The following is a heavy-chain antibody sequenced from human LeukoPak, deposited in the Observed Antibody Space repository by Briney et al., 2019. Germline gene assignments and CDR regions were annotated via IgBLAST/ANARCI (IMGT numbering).Heavy chain of an antibody. Sequence: SETLSLTCPVSGGSVSSGSHYWSWIRQPPGKGLEWIGHVYYSGSTSYNPSLKGRVTISVDTSKNQFSLKLSSVTAADTAVYYCARGKEAGPWYYYGSGEYNWFDPWGQGTLVTVSS. CDR1: GGSVSSGSHY. J-gene: IGHJ5*02. CDR3: ARGKEAGPWYYYGSGEYNWFDP. V-gene: IGHV4-61*01. CDR2: VYYSGST. D-gene: IGHD3-10*01.